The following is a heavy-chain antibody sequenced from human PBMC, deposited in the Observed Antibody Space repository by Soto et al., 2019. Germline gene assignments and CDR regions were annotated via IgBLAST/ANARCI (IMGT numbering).Heavy chain of an antibody. J-gene: IGHJ6*02. V-gene: IGHV4-31*03. D-gene: IGHD2-2*01. CDR1: GGSISSGGYY. CDR3: AVTVVPAAIEDYYGMDV. CDR2: IYYSGST. Sequence: SETLSLTCTVSGGSISSGGYYWSWIRQHPGKGLGWIGYIYYSGSTYYNPSLKSRVTISVDTSKNQFSLKLSTVTAADTAVYYCAVTVVPAAIEDYYGMDVWGQGTTVTVSS.